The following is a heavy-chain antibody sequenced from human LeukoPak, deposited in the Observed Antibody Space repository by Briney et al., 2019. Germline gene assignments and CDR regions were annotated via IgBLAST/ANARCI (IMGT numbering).Heavy chain of an antibody. J-gene: IGHJ4*02. CDR2: ISSSSGYI. D-gene: IGHD2-15*01. Sequence: GGSLRLSCAASGFTFSSYSMNWVRQAPGKGLEWVSSISSSSGYIYYAASVKGRFTISRDNAKNSLYLQMNSLRAEDTAVYYCASGVVAANYFDYWGQGTLVTVSS. V-gene: IGHV3-21*01. CDR1: GFTFSSYS. CDR3: ASGVVAANYFDY.